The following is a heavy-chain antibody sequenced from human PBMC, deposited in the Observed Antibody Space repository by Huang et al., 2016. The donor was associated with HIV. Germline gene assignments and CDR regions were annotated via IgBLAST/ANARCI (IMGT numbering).Heavy chain of an antibody. D-gene: IGHD6-6*01. CDR1: GGSMSSYY. J-gene: IGHJ5*02. V-gene: IGHV4-59*01. Sequence: QVQLQESGPGLVKPSETLSLTCTVSGGSMSSYYWSWIRQPPGKGLAWIGYIYYSGSTNDNPSLKSRVTISVDTSKNQFSLRRSSVTAADTAVYYCASASIAARRWFDPWGQGSLVTVSS. CDR3: ASASIAARRWFDP. CDR2: IYYSGST.